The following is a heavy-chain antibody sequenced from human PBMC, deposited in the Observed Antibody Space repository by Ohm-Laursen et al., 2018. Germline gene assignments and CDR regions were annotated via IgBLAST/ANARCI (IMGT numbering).Heavy chain of an antibody. D-gene: IGHD3-22*01. Sequence: SLRLSCAASGFTFRNSWMTWVRQSPGKGLEWVANIKGDGTETYYVDSVTGRFTISRDNAKNSLYLQMNSLRAEDTALYYCAKDMDRSGRIVVFDYWGQGTPVTVSS. CDR1: GFTFRNSW. V-gene: IGHV3-7*03. CDR3: AKDMDRSGRIVVFDY. CDR2: IKGDGTET. J-gene: IGHJ4*02.